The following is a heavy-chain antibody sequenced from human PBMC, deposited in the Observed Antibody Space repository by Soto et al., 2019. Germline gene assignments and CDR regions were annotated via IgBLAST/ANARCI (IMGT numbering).Heavy chain of an antibody. V-gene: IGHV3-23*01. CDR1: GFPFRSSR. J-gene: IGHJ4*02. Sequence: EVQLWESGGGLVQPGGSLRLSCAVSGFPFRSSRMSWVRRAPGKGLEWVSGINGGDDSEHYVDSVRGRVTINRDNSKNLLLLQMTRLRVEDTARYYCTKDSHWGSISPTHDHWGQGTQVTVSS. CDR2: INGGDDSE. CDR3: TKDSHWGSISPTHDH. D-gene: IGHD3-16*01.